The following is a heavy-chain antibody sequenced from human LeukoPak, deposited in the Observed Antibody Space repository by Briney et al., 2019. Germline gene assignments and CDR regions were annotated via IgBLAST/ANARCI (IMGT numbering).Heavy chain of an antibody. Sequence: PGGSLRLSCAASGFTFSNAWMSWVRQAPGKGLEGVGRIKSKTDGGTTDYAAPVKGIFTISRDDSKNTLYLQMNSLKTEDTAVYYCTTDVTLVGATAGGYWGQGTLVTVSS. CDR1: GFTFSNAW. D-gene: IGHD1-26*01. J-gene: IGHJ4*02. V-gene: IGHV3-15*01. CDR3: TTDVTLVGATAGGY. CDR2: IKSKTDGGTT.